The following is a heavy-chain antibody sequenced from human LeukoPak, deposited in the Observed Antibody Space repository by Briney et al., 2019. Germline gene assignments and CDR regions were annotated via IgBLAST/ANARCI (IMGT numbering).Heavy chain of an antibody. D-gene: IGHD6-19*01. CDR2: ISYDGSNK. Sequence: GGSLRLSCAASGFTFSTHAMHWVRQPSGKGLEWVPVISYDGSNKYYADSVKGRSTISRDNSKNTLYLQMNSLKPEDTAVYFCARDKAGSGWYDGAFDIWGQGTLVTVSS. J-gene: IGHJ3*02. CDR3: ARDKAGSGWYDGAFDI. V-gene: IGHV3-30-3*01. CDR1: GFTFSTHA.